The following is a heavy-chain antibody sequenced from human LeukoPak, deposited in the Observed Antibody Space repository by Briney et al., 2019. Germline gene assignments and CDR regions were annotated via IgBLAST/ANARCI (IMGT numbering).Heavy chain of an antibody. CDR3: ARGMAFGYYDSSGYSPFDN. V-gene: IGHV3-21*01. Sequence: PGGSLRLSCAASGFTFSSYGMHWVRQAPGKGLEWVSSISSSSSYIYYADSVKGRFTISRDNAKNSLYLQMNSLRAEDTAVYYCARGMAFGYYDSSGYSPFDNWGQGTLVTVSS. CDR2: ISSSSSYI. J-gene: IGHJ4*02. CDR1: GFTFSSYG. D-gene: IGHD3-22*01.